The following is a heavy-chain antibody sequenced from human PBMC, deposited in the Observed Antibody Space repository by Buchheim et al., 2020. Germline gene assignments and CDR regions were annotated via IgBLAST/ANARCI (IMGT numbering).Heavy chain of an antibody. CDR2: ISYDGSNK. CDR3: AREGDFWSGYYDYYYYGMDV. D-gene: IGHD3-3*01. Sequence: QVQLVESGGGVVQPGRSPRLSCAASGFTFSSYAMHWVRQAPGKGLEWVAVISYDGSNKYYADSVKGRFTISRDNSKNTLYLQMNSLRAEDTAVYYCAREGDFWSGYYDYYYYGMDVWGQGTT. CDR1: GFTFSSYA. V-gene: IGHV3-30-3*01. J-gene: IGHJ6*02.